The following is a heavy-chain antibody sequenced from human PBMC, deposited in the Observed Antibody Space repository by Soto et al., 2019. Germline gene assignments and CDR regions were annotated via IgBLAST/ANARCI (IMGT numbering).Heavy chain of an antibody. CDR3: ATGAYYDFWSGPRNWYFDL. V-gene: IGHV4-39*01. CDR2: IYYSGST. CDR1: GGSISSSSYY. J-gene: IGHJ2*01. Sequence: SETLSLTCTVSGGSISSSSYYWGWIRQPPGKGLEWIGSIYYSGSTYYNPSLKSQITISVDTAKNQFSLKLSSVTAADTAVYYCATGAYYDFWSGPRNWYFDLWGRGTLVTVSS. D-gene: IGHD3-3*01.